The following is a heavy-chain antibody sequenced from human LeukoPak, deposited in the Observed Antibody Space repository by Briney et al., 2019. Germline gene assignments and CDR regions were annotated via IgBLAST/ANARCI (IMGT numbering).Heavy chain of an antibody. V-gene: IGHV1-18*01. CDR1: GYTFTNYG. D-gene: IGHD6-19*01. CDR2: INAYNGYT. J-gene: IGHJ4*02. Sequence: ASVKVSCKASGYTFTNYGITWVRQAPGQGLEWMGRINAYNGYTNYAQKMQDRVTVTTDTSTSTAYMELRSLRSDDTAVYYCARGRGSSDWYYCDNWGQGTLVTVSS. CDR3: ARGRGSSDWYYCDN.